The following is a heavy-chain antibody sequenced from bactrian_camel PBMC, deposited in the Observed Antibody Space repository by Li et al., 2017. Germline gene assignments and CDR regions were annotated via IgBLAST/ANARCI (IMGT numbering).Heavy chain of an antibody. CDR2: IYIATGNT. J-gene: IGHJ6*01. V-gene: IGHV3S1*01. D-gene: IGHD1*01. CDR1: GVTYNF. CDR3: ARYWQLAS. Sequence: HVQLVESGGGSVHAGGSLRLACATSGVTYNFMGWFRQAPGKEREGVASIYIATGNTCYADSVKGRLTISRDNAKNTLYLQMNNLKVEDTAMYYCARYWQLASWGQGTQVTVS.